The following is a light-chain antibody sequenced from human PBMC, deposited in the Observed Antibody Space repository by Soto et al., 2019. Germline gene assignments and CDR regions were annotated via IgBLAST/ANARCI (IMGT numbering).Light chain of an antibody. CDR1: QNISNY. CDR3: RQYDKLPSP. CDR2: DAS. J-gene: IGKJ3*01. Sequence: DIQMTQSPSSLSASVGDRVTITCQASQNISNYLNWYQQKPGKAPKLLIYDASNLEPGVPSRFSGSGSGTDFTFTISSLQPEDIAPDYCRQYDKLPSPFGPGTNVHIK. V-gene: IGKV1-33*01.